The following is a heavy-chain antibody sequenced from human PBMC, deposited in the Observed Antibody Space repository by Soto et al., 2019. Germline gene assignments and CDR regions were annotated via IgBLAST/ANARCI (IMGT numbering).Heavy chain of an antibody. CDR2: ISPVLGLA. CDR1: GATFSTYS. CDR3: ARKHTYFDY. V-gene: IGHV1-69*02. Sequence: QVQLVQSGAEVKKPGSSVKVSCKASGATFSTYSISWVRQAPGQGLEWMGRISPVLGLANYAQKFQGRVTITADTSTRTAYMELSSLRSEDTAVYYWARKHTYFDYWGQGSLVTVSS. J-gene: IGHJ4*02.